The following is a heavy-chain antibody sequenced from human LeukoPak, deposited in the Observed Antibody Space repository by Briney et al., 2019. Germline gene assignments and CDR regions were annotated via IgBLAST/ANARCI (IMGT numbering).Heavy chain of an antibody. Sequence: EASVKVSCKASGGTFSSYAISWVRQAPGQGLEWMGGIIPIFGTANYAQKFQGRVTITADESTSTAYMELSSLRSEDTAVYYCARRTAGLGPFDYWGQGTLVTVSS. CDR1: GGTFSSYA. J-gene: IGHJ4*02. CDR3: ARRTAGLGPFDY. V-gene: IGHV1-69*13. CDR2: IIPIFGTA. D-gene: IGHD3/OR15-3a*01.